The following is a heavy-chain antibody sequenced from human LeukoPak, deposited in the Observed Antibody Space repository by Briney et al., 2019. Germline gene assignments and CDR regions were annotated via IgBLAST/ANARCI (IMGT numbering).Heavy chain of an antibody. CDR2: IGYNGNEK. CDR1: GLIFSNYG. CDR3: AKAYGSRLLMGDHQNMDV. Sequence: GGSRTPSCVAPGLIFSNYGMHWVRQAPGKGLDWVSFIGYNGNEKQYADSMRGRVTISRDNSKGTLFLQMTSLRPEDTAVYYCAKAYGSRLLMGDHQNMDVWGEGTLVIVSS. J-gene: IGHJ6*04. D-gene: IGHD3-9*01. V-gene: IGHV3-30*02.